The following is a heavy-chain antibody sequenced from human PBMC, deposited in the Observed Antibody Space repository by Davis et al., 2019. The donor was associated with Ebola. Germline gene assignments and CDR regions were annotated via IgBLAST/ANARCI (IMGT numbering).Heavy chain of an antibody. Sequence: GESLKISCAASGFTFSSYWMSWVRQAPGKGLEWVANIKQDGSEKYYVDSVKGRFTISRDNAKNSLYLQMNSLRAEDTAVYYCAKDGGGYYDFWSGYYDYWGQGTLVTVSS. CDR1: GFTFSSYW. CDR2: IKQDGSEK. J-gene: IGHJ4*02. V-gene: IGHV3-7*01. D-gene: IGHD3-3*01. CDR3: AKDGGGYYDFWSGYYDY.